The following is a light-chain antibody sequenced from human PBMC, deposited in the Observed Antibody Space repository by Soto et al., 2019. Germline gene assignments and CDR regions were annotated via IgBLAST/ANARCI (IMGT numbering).Light chain of an antibody. CDR2: DAS. J-gene: IGKJ4*01. Sequence: EVVLTQSPDTLSLPPRERATLSCRASQSISSYLAQYQQKPGQAPRLLIYDASSRATGMPARFRGSESVADFPLTISSLEPENFAVYYCQQYGNSPRTLCGGTMVDI. V-gene: IGKV3-11*01. CDR3: QQYGNSPRT. CDR1: QSISSY.